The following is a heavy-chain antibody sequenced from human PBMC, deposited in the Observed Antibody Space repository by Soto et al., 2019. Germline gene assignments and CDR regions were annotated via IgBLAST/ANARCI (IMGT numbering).Heavy chain of an antibody. Sequence: QVQLVESGGGVVQPGTSLRVSCVGSGFTFRSYVIHWVRQAPGKGLEWVALTSYDGSDKYYDDSVRGRFTISRDNSRNTVDLKMDSLRLEDTAPYYCARWGTTGGLDVWGQGTLVSVSS. J-gene: IGHJ1*01. V-gene: IGHV3-30*19. CDR1: GFTFRSYV. D-gene: IGHD3-16*01. CDR3: ARWGTTGGLDV. CDR2: TSYDGSDK.